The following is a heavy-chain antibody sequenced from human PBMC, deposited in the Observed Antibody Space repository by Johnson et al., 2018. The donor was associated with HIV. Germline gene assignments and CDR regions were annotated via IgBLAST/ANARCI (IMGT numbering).Heavy chain of an antibody. Sequence: VQLVESGGGLVQPGGSPRLSCAASGFTFSNYAMHWVRQAPGKGLEYVSAISSNGGRTYYANSVKGRFTISRDNSKNTLYLQMGSLRAEDMAVYYCARGDNYYDSSGYYFAFDIWGQGTMVTVSS. V-gene: IGHV3-64*01. J-gene: IGHJ3*02. D-gene: IGHD3-22*01. CDR3: ARGDNYYDSSGYYFAFDI. CDR1: GFTFSNYA. CDR2: ISSNGGRT.